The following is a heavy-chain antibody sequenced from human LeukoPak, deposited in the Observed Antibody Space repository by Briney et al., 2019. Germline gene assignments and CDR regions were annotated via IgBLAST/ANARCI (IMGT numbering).Heavy chain of an antibody. CDR1: GFTFSSFE. J-gene: IGHJ4*02. V-gene: IGHV3-48*03. D-gene: IGHD3-9*01. CDR2: ISISGSTI. CDR3: ARSGWYYDILTGFDY. Sequence: GGSLRLSCAASGFTFSSFEMNWVRQAPGKGLEWVSYISISGSTIYYADSVKGRFTISRDNAKNSLYLQMNSLRAEDTAVYYCARSGWYYDILTGFDYWGQGTLVTVSS.